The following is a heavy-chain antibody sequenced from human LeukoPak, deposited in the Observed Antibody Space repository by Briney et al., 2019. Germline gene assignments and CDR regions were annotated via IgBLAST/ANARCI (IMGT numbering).Heavy chain of an antibody. CDR1: GYTFTSYA. CDR3: AIWFGEVSDFLGPWDG. V-gene: IGHV1-18*01. Sequence: ASVKASCKASGYTFTSYAMNWVRQAPGQGLEWMGWINTHNGNTNYAQKLQGRVTMTADTSTRTAYMELRSLRSDDAAVYYCAIWFGEVSDFLGPWDGWGQGTLVTVSS. CDR2: INTHNGNT. D-gene: IGHD3-10*01. J-gene: IGHJ4*02.